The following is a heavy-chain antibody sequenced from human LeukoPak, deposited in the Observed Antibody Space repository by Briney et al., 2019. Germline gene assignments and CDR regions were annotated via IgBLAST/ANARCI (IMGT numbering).Heavy chain of an antibody. Sequence: PSETLSLTCTVSGGSISSYYWSWIRQPPGKGLEWIGYIYYSGSTNYNPSLKSRVTISVDTSKNQFSLKLSSVTAADTAVYYCARDYVAADNWYFDLWGRGTLVTVSS. J-gene: IGHJ2*01. CDR2: IYYSGST. CDR3: ARDYVAADNWYFDL. CDR1: GGSISSYY. V-gene: IGHV4-59*01. D-gene: IGHD6-25*01.